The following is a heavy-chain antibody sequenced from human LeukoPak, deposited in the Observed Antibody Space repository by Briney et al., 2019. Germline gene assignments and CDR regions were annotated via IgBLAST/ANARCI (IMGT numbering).Heavy chain of an antibody. J-gene: IGHJ4*02. V-gene: IGHV3-48*04. CDR3: ARDTRSLWFGELNGDYFDY. CDR2: TI. Sequence: TIYYADSVKGRFTISRDNAKNSLYLQMNSLRAEDTAVYYCARDTRSLWFGELNGDYFDYWGQGTLVTVSS. D-gene: IGHD3-10*01.